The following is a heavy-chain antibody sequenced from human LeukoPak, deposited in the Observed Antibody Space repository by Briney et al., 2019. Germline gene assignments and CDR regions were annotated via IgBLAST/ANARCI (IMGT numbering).Heavy chain of an antibody. V-gene: IGHV3-30-3*02. Sequence: GGSLRLSCAASGFTFSSYAMHWVRQAPGKGLEWVAVISYDGSNKYYADSVKGRFTISRDNSKNTLYLQMNSLIVEDTAVYYCAKTGFQWGDYFYYMDVWGKGTTVTVSS. CDR3: AKTGFQWGDYFYYMDV. D-gene: IGHD1-14*01. J-gene: IGHJ6*03. CDR1: GFTFSSYA. CDR2: ISYDGSNK.